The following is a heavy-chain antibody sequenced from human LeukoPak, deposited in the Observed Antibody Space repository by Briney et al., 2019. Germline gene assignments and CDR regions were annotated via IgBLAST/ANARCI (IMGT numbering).Heavy chain of an antibody. CDR2: INYNSGRI. V-gene: IGHV3-9*01. CDR1: GFTFDDFV. CDR3: ARDRPPMVRGAASGGFDY. Sequence: PGRSLRLSCAASGFTFDDFVMHWVRQAPGKGLEWVSSINYNSGRIGYADSVQGRFTISRDNAKNSLYLQMNSLRAEDTAVYYCARDRPPMVRGAASGGFDYWAREPWSPSPQ. D-gene: IGHD3-10*01. J-gene: IGHJ4*02.